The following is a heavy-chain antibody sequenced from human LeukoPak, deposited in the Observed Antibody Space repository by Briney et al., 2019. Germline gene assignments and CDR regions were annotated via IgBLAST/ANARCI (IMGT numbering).Heavy chain of an antibody. Sequence: PSETLSLTCTVSGGSISSYYRSWIRQPAGKGLEWIGRIYTSGSTNYNPSLKSRVTMSVDTSKNQFSLKLSSVTAADTAVYYCARNLALYYYDSSGYYSHAFDIWGQGTMVTVSS. J-gene: IGHJ3*02. CDR2: IYTSGST. CDR3: ARNLALYYYDSSGYYSHAFDI. D-gene: IGHD3-22*01. V-gene: IGHV4-4*07. CDR1: GGSISSYY.